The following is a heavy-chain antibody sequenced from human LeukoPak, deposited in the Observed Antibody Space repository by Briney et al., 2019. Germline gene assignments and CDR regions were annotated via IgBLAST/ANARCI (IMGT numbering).Heavy chain of an antibody. Sequence: GSLRLSCAASGFTFSSYWMSWVRQAPGKGLEWIGNIHYSGSTNYNPSLKSRVTISVDTSKNQFSLRLSSVATADTAVYYCARVRFYDILTATPDYFDSWGQGTLVTVSS. CDR2: IHYSGST. V-gene: IGHV4-59*01. CDR1: GFTFSSYW. CDR3: ARVRFYDILTATPDYFDS. J-gene: IGHJ4*02. D-gene: IGHD3-9*01.